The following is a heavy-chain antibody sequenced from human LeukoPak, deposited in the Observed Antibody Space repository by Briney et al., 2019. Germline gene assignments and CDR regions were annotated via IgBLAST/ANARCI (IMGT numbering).Heavy chain of an antibody. J-gene: IGHJ5*02. CDR1: GGSISSYY. V-gene: IGHV4-59*08. CDR3: ARHHIAAALNWFDP. Sequence: SETLSLTCTVSGGSISSYYWSWIRQPPGKGLKWIGYIYCSWSTNYNPSLKSRVTISVDTSKNQFSLKLSSVTAADTAVYYCARHHIAAALNWFDPWGQGTLVTVSS. D-gene: IGHD6-13*01. CDR2: IYCSWST.